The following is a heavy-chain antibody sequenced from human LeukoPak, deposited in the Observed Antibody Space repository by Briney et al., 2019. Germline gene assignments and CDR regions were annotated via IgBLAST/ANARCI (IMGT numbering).Heavy chain of an antibody. CDR1: GYTFTGYY. Sequence: APVKVSCKASGYTFTGYYMHWVRQAPGQGLEWMGWINPNSGGTNYAQKFQGRVTMTRDTSISTAYMELSRLRSDDTAVYYCARGSYTMVRGVIIEYWGQGTLVTVSS. CDR3: ARGSYTMVRGVIIEY. CDR2: INPNSGGT. D-gene: IGHD3-10*01. J-gene: IGHJ4*02. V-gene: IGHV1-2*02.